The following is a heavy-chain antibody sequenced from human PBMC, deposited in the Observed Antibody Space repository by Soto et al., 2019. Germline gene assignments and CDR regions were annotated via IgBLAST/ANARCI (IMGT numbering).Heavy chain of an antibody. CDR1: GFVFKDSS. V-gene: IGHV3-73*01. CDR3: AKDMRISHQYVYDYIWGSYRIPKRALDAFDI. D-gene: IGHD3-16*02. CDR2: IRDRAYNYAT. Sequence: HPGGSLRLSCVASGFVFKDSSIHWVRQASGKGLEWVGRIRDRAYNYATAYTASVKGRFTISRDNSTNTPYLQMNSLRAEDTAVYYCAKDMRISHQYVYDYIWGSYRIPKRALDAFDIWGQGTMVTVSS. J-gene: IGHJ3*02.